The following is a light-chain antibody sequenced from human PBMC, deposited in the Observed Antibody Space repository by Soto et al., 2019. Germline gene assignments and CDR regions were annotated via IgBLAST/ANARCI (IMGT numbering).Light chain of an antibody. CDR2: DVT. V-gene: IGLV2-14*01. CDR1: TTDIHDFNS. CDR3: CLYTSSFSF. J-gene: IGLJ2*01. Sequence: QSVLTQPASVSGSPGQSITISCSGPTTDIHDFNSISWYQHHPGKAPKLIAYDVTRRPSGVSRRFSGSKSGLTASLTVSGLQAEDEADYFCCLYTSSFSFFGGGTKVTVL.